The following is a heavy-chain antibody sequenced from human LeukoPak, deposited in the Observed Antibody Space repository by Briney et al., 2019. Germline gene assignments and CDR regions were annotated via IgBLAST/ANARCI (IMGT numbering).Heavy chain of an antibody. Sequence: HPGGSLRLSCAASGFTFSNSAMHWVRQAPGRGLEWVAFIRYDGNHEYHADSVQGRFTISRDNSKNTMFLQMSSLRVEDTAVYYCAKEGPISSCSGGYCQSSGFDSWGQGTLVTVSS. J-gene: IGHJ4*02. D-gene: IGHD2-15*01. V-gene: IGHV3-30*02. CDR3: AKEGPISSCSGGYCQSSGFDS. CDR1: GFTFSNSA. CDR2: IRYDGNHE.